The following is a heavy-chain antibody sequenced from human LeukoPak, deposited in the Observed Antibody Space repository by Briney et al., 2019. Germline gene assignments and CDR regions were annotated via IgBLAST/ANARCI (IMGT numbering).Heavy chain of an antibody. CDR2: IIPIFGTA. J-gene: IGHJ3*02. CDR3: ARDCSSTSCHNAFDI. D-gene: IGHD2-2*02. CDR1: GGTFSSNA. V-gene: IGHV1-69*13. Sequence: SVKVSCKASGGTFSSNAISWVRQAPGQGLEWMGGIIPIFGTANYAQKFHGRVTITADESTSTAYMELSSLRSEDTAVYYCARDCSSTSCHNAFDIWGQGTMVTVSS.